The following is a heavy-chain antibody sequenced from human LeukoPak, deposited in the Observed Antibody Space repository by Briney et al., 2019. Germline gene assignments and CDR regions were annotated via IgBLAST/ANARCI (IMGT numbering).Heavy chain of an antibody. D-gene: IGHD3-10*01. CDR1: GGTFSSYT. Sequence: SVKVSCKASGGTFSSYTISWVRQAPGQGLEWRGRIIPILGIANYAQKFQGRVTITADKSTSTAYMELSSLRSEDTAVYYCAGSGGSGSYVDYWGQGTLVTVSS. V-gene: IGHV1-69*02. J-gene: IGHJ4*02. CDR2: IIPILGIA. CDR3: AGSGGSGSYVDY.